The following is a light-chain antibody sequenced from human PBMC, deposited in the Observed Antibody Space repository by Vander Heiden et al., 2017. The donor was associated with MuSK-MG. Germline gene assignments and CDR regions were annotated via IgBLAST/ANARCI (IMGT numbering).Light chain of an antibody. CDR1: QSVLYSSINKNC. CDR2: WAS. J-gene: IGKJ4*01. V-gene: IGKV4-1*01. CDR3: QQYYSSPLT. Sequence: DIVMTQSPDSLTVSLGERATINCKSSQSVLYSSINKNCLAWYQQKPGQPPKLLIYWASTRESGVTDRFSGSGSGTDFTLTISSLQAEDVAVYYCQQYYSSPLTFGGGTKVEIK.